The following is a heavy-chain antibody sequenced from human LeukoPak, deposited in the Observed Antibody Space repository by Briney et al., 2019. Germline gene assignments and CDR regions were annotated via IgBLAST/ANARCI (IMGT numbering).Heavy chain of an antibody. CDR1: GFTFDDYA. D-gene: IGHD6-6*01. Sequence: PGRALRLSCAASGFTFDDYAMHWVRQAPGKGLEWGSGISGNSGSIGYAESVKGRCTISRDNAKNSLYLQMNTMRAQDTHLYYCATSGTAARLLTAQYYRMDVWGQGTTVTVSS. CDR2: ISGNSGSI. V-gene: IGHV3-9*01. CDR3: ATSGTAARLLTAQYYRMDV. J-gene: IGHJ6*02.